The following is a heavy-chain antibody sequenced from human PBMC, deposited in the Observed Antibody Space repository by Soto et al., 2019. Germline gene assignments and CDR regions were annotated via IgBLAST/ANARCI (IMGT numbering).Heavy chain of an antibody. CDR2: IYPGDSDT. CDR1: GHSFIITNYW. J-gene: IGHJ6*02. CDR3: ARGRLVGANLYYYYYGMDV. Sequence: PGESLKISCKDSGHSFIITNYWIAWVRQMPGKGLEWMGIIYPGDSDTKYSPSFQGQVTISADKSISTAYLQWSSLKASDTAMYYCARGRLVGANLYYYYYGMDVWGQGTTVTVSS. V-gene: IGHV5-51*01. D-gene: IGHD1-26*01.